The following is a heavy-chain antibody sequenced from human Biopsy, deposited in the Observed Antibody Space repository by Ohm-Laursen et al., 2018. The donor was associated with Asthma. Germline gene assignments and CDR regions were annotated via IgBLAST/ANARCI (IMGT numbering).Heavy chain of an antibody. CDR3: ARTTYGDDGFDP. CDR2: IYYSRST. Sequence: TLSLTCSVSGAAISRGGYYWSWIRQHPVTGLEWIGYIYYSRSTYYNPSLKSRVSISLDTSKNQFSLSLTSVTAADTAVYYCARTTYGDDGFDPWGQGTLVTVSS. J-gene: IGHJ5*02. CDR1: GAAISRGGYY. D-gene: IGHD4-17*01. V-gene: IGHV4-31*03.